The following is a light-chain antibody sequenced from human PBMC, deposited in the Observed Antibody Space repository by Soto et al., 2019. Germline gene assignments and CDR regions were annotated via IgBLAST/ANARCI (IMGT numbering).Light chain of an antibody. Sequence: DIQMTQSPSSLSASVGDRVTITCRASQNISSYLNWYQQKPGKAPKLLIYAASSLQSGVPSRFSGSGSGTDFTLTISSLQPEDFATYYCQQTYSTPPTFGQGTKVDI. J-gene: IGKJ1*01. V-gene: IGKV1-39*01. CDR3: QQTYSTPPT. CDR1: QNISSY. CDR2: AAS.